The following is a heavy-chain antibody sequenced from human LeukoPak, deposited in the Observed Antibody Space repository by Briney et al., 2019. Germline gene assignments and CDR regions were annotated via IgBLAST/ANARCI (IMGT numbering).Heavy chain of an antibody. J-gene: IGHJ4*02. D-gene: IGHD1-1*01. V-gene: IGHV4-61*02. CDR1: GGSITSAKHY. CDR3: VRDWNGDYFDY. CDR2: IHTSGNT. Sequence: SQTLSLTCSVSGGSITSAKHYWTWLRQPAGKALEWIGRIHTSGNTNYSPSLKSRVTISRDTSKNQFSLRLTSVAAADTAVYYCVRDWNGDYFDYWGQGTLVSVSS.